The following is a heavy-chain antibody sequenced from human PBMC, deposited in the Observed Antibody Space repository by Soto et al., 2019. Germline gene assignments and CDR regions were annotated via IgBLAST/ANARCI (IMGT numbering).Heavy chain of an antibody. CDR3: ARDRASGYSSGWYGV. V-gene: IGHV1-2*02. CDR1: GYTFTGYY. D-gene: IGHD6-19*01. CDR2: INPNSGGT. J-gene: IGHJ4*02. Sequence: GASVKVSCKASGYTFTGYYMHWVRQAPGQGLEWMGWINPNSGGTNYAQKFQGRVTMTRDTSISTAYMELSRLRSDDTAVYYCARDRASGYSSGWYGVWGQGTLVTVS.